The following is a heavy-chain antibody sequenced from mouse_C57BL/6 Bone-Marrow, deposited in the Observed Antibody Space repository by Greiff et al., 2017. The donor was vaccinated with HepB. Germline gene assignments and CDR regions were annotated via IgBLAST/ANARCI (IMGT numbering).Heavy chain of an antibody. Sequence: VQLQQSGAELVRPGTSVKVSCKASGYAFTNYLIEWVKQRPGQGLEWIGVINPGSGGTNYNEKFKGKATLTADKSSSTAYMQLSSLTSEDSAVYFCARRALNWDWLIDYWGQGTTLTVSS. CDR1: GYAFTNYL. J-gene: IGHJ2*01. CDR2: INPGSGGT. V-gene: IGHV1-54*01. D-gene: IGHD4-1*02. CDR3: ARRALNWDWLIDY.